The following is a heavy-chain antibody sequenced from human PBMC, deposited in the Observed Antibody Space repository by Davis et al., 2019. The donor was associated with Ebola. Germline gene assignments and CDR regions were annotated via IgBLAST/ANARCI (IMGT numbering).Heavy chain of an antibody. J-gene: IGHJ5*02. Sequence: SVKVSCKASGFTFPNSAVQWVRQARGQRLEWIGWIVIGSGHTTYAQKFQDIVTITRDTSTTTVYMELSSLRSEDTAVYYCARADCSSTSCYALLGNWFDPWGQGTLVTVSS. CDR3: ARADCSSTSCYALLGNWFDP. V-gene: IGHV1-58*01. CDR2: IVIGSGHT. CDR1: GFTFPNSA. D-gene: IGHD2-2*01.